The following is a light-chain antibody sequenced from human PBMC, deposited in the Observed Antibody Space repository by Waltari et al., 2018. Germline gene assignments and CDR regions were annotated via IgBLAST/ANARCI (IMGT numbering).Light chain of an antibody. Sequence: QAVVTQEPSVTVSPGGTVTITCASSTGVVTSGHYAYWSQQKPGQVPRTLIYDTSKKPPWTPARFSGSILGGKAALTVSGAQPEDEADYYCLLYCGYAHWVFGGGTKLTVL. CDR3: LLYCGYAHWV. CDR2: DTS. V-gene: IGLV7-46*01. J-gene: IGLJ3*02. CDR1: TGVVTSGHY.